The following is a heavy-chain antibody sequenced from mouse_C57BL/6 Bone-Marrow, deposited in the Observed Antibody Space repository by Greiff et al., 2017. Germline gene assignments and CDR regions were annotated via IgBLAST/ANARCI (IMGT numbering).Heavy chain of an antibody. CDR3: AKSGYDGYPYYLDY. V-gene: IGHV1-26*01. CDR2: INPNNGGT. Sequence: EVQLQQSGPELVKPGASVKISCKASGYTFTDYYMNWVKQSHGKSLEWIGDINPNNGGTSYNQKFKGKATLTVDKSSSTAYMELRSLTSEDSAVYYCAKSGYDGYPYYLDYWGQGTTLTVSS. D-gene: IGHD2-3*01. CDR1: GYTFTDYY. J-gene: IGHJ2*01.